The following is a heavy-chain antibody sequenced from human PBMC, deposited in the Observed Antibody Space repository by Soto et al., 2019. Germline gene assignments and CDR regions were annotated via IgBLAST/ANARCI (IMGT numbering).Heavy chain of an antibody. CDR3: ARGAGNSDYYYYYYMDV. CDR1: GGTFSSYA. Sequence: GASVKVSCKASGGTFSSYAISWVRQAPGQGLEWMGGIIPIFGTAKYSQKFQGRVTITRDTSASTAYMELSSLRSEDTAVYYCARGAGNSDYYYYYYMDVWGKGTTVTVSS. J-gene: IGHJ6*03. D-gene: IGHD4-4*01. V-gene: IGHV1-69*05. CDR2: IIPIFGTA.